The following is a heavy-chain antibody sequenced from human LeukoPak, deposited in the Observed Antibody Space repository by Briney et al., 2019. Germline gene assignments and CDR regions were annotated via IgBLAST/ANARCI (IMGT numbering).Heavy chain of an antibody. CDR3: AKIAEKGSMVRGGVYFDY. D-gene: IGHD3-10*01. V-gene: IGHV3-30*04. J-gene: IGHJ4*02. CDR2: ISYDGSNK. Sequence: GGSLRLSCAASGFTFSSYAMHWVRQAPGKGLEWVAVISYDGSNKYYADSVKGRFTISRDNSKNTLYLQMNSLRAEDTAVYYCAKIAEKGSMVRGGVYFDYWGQGTLVTVSS. CDR1: GFTFSSYA.